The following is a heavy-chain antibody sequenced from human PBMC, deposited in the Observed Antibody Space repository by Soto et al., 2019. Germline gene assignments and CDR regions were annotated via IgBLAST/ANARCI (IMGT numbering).Heavy chain of an antibody. CDR1: GYIFTDYY. J-gene: IGHJ4*02. CDR2: INADSGGT. V-gene: IGHV1-2*02. Sequence: GASVKVSCKASGYIFTDYYMHWVRQAPGQGLEWMGWINADSGGTNYPQNFEDRVTMTRDTSISTVYMDLSSLRSDDTAVYYCARWAGIAVAGTGYFDYWGQGTLVTVSS. D-gene: IGHD6-19*01. CDR3: ARWAGIAVAGTGYFDY.